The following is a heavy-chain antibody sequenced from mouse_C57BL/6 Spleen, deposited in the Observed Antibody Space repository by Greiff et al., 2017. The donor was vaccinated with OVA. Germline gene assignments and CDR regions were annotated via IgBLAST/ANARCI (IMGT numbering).Heavy chain of an antibody. J-gene: IGHJ1*03. D-gene: IGHD1-1*01. V-gene: IGHV14-3*01. CDR2: IDPANGNT. CDR3: AGGAYGSGYCDV. CDR1: GFNIKNTY. Sequence: VQLQQSVAELVRPGASVKLSCTASGFNIKNTYMHWVKQRPEQGLEWIGRIDPANGNTNYAPKFQGRATITADTSSNTAYLQLSSLTSRASAIYYCAGGAYGSGYCDVWGTGTTVTVSS.